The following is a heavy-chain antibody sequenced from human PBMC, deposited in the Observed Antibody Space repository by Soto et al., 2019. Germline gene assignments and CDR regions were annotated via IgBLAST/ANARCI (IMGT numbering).Heavy chain of an antibody. CDR3: ARHRLGGSDYFDY. V-gene: IGHV4-39*01. CDR1: GVSISISSYY. Sequence: SETLSLTCNVSGVSISISSYYWAWIRQPPGKGLEWIGSVEYSGSTFYNPPLKSRVTLSADTSKNQFSLNLNSVTAADTAVYYCARHRLGGSDYFDYWGQGTLVTVSS. D-gene: IGHD2-15*01. CDR2: VEYSGST. J-gene: IGHJ4*02.